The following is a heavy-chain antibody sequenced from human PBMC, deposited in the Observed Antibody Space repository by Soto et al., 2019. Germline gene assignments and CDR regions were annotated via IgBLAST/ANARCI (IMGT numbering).Heavy chain of an antibody. Sequence: SETLSLTCDVSSASISSGAYSWSWIRQPPGKGLEWIGYIYHSGSAYYTPSLKSRVTMSMDRSKDQLSLKLSSVTAADTAVYFCARGKVKGNYFDYWAQGTLVTVSS. V-gene: IGHV4-30-2*01. CDR2: IYHSGSA. CDR3: ARGKVKGNYFDY. CDR1: SASISSGAYS. J-gene: IGHJ4*02.